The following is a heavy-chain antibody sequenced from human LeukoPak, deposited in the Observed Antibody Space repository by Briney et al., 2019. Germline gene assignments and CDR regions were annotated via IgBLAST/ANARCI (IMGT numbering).Heavy chain of an antibody. Sequence: PGGSLRLSCGASGLTVSSYAMSWVRQAPGKGLEWVSTIIGSAANTCYADSVKGRFTISRDDSKNTVYLQMNSLRAEDTAVYSCAKYTSGTSYRGLDQWGHGTLVTVSS. V-gene: IGHV3-23*01. CDR2: IIGSAANT. J-gene: IGHJ4*01. D-gene: IGHD3-10*01. CDR1: GLTVSSYA. CDR3: AKYTSGTSYRGLDQ.